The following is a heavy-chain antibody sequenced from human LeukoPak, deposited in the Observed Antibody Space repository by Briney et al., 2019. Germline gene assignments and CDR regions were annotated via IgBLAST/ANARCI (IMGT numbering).Heavy chain of an antibody. V-gene: IGHV3-21*01. Sequence: PGGSLRLSCAASGFTVSSNYMSWVRQAPGKGLEWVSSISDNSGYIYYADSVKGRFTISRDNAKNSLYLQMHSLRAEDTAVYYCAKGPRGFDPWGQGTLVTVSS. CDR3: AKGPRGFDP. CDR2: ISDNSGYI. CDR1: GFTVSSNY. J-gene: IGHJ5*02.